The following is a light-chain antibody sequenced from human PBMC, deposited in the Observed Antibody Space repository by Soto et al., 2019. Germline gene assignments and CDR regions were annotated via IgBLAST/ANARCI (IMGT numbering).Light chain of an antibody. V-gene: IGKV3-20*01. CDR2: GAS. CDR1: QSVSSSF. Sequence: EIVLTQYPGTLSLSPGERATLSCWASQSVSSSFLAWYHQKPGQGPRLLIYGASSRATGVPDRFSGSGSGTDFTLSISRLEPEDFAVYYCQQYGSSPYTFGQGTKLEIK. J-gene: IGKJ2*01. CDR3: QQYGSSPYT.